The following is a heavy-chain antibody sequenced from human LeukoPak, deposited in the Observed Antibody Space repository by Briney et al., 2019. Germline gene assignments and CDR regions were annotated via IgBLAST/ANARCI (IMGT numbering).Heavy chain of an antibody. Sequence: GGSLRLSCAASGFTFSSSAMSWVRQAPGKGLEWVSAISNNGGYTYYADSVQGRFTISRDNSKNTLYLQMNSLRAEDTAVYYCAKDGSTYYDFWSGTQPFDYWGQGTLVTVSS. J-gene: IGHJ4*02. CDR3: AKDGSTYYDFWSGTQPFDY. V-gene: IGHV3-23*01. CDR1: GFTFSSSA. D-gene: IGHD3-3*01. CDR2: ISNNGGYT.